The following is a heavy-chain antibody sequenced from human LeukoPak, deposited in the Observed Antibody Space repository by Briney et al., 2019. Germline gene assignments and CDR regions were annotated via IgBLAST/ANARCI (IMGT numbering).Heavy chain of an antibody. V-gene: IGHV1-2*02. J-gene: IGHJ6*02. Sequence: GASVKVSCKASGYTFTSYYMHWVRQAPGQGLEWMGWINPNSGGTNYAQKFQGRVTMTRDTSISTAYMELSRLRSDDTAVYYCARDSPYYDFWSGFIGRPNHYYYGMDVWGQGTTVTVSS. CDR2: INPNSGGT. CDR3: ARDSPYYDFWSGFIGRPNHYYYGMDV. D-gene: IGHD3-3*01. CDR1: GYTFTSYY.